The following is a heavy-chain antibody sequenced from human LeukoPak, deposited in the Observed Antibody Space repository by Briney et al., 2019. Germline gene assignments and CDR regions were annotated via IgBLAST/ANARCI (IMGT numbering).Heavy chain of an antibody. V-gene: IGHV3-30*04. CDR3: ARDAYYDSGTYSDY. Sequence: GGSLRLSCAASGFTFSSYSLHWVRQAPGKGLEWVAVISYDGSKKYYADSVKGRFTISRDNSKNTLYLQMNSLRPEDTAVYYCARDAYYDSGTYSDYWGQGTLVTVSS. J-gene: IGHJ4*02. CDR1: GFTFSSYS. D-gene: IGHD3-10*01. CDR2: ISYDGSKK.